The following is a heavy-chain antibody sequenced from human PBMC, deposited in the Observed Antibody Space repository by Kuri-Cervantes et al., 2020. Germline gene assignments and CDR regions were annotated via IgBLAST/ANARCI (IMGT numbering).Heavy chain of an antibody. D-gene: IGHD4-17*01. Sequence: GGSLRLSCAASGFTFNSYAMSWVRQAPGKGLEWVSTLSISGSNTYYAVSVKGRFTISRDNSKNTLYLQMDSLRAEDTVVYYCAKTSYGDYLDYWGQGTLVTVSS. J-gene: IGHJ4*02. V-gene: IGHV3-23*01. CDR1: GFTFNSYA. CDR2: LSISGSNT. CDR3: AKTSYGDYLDY.